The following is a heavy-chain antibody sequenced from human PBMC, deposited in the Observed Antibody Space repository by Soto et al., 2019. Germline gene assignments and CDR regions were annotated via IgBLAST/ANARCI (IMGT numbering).Heavy chain of an antibody. CDR3: ARGYYYGSRSYYPENYMAV. J-gene: IGHJ6*03. CDR2: IKQDASKK. D-gene: IGHD3-10*01. CDR1: GFTLSSYW. Sequence: EVQLLESGGGLVQPGGSLRRSCVASGFTLSSYWMTWVRQAPGKGLEWVANIKQDASKKYYVDSVKGRFTISRDNARNSVCSPINSLRADDTAVYYCARGYYYGSRSYYPENYMAVWGKGTTVTVSS. V-gene: IGHV3-7*01.